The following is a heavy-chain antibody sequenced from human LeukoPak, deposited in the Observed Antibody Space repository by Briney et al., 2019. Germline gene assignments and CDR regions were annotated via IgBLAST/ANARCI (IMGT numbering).Heavy chain of an antibody. CDR2: INHSGST. CDR3: ARGLGSQTWFDP. D-gene: IGHD1-26*01. J-gene: IGHJ5*02. V-gene: IGHV4-34*01. CDR1: GGSFSGYY. Sequence: PSETLSLTCAVYGGSFSGYYWSWIRQPPGKGLEWIGEINHSGSTNYNPSLKSRVTISVDTSKNQFSLKLSPVTAADTAVYYCARGLGSQTWFDPWGQGTLVTVSS.